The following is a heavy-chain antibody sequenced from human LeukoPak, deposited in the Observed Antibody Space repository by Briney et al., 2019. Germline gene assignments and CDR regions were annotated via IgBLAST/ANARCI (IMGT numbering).Heavy chain of an antibody. J-gene: IGHJ1*01. CDR3: ARGRSYYYDSSGYEYFQH. Sequence: ASVKVSCKASGGTFSSYAISWVRQAPGQGLEWMGGIIPIFGTANYAQKFQGRVTITADESTSTAYMELSSLRSEDTAVYYCARGRSYYYDSSGYEYFQHWGQGTLVTVSS. CDR2: IIPIFGTA. D-gene: IGHD3-22*01. CDR1: GGTFSSYA. V-gene: IGHV1-69*13.